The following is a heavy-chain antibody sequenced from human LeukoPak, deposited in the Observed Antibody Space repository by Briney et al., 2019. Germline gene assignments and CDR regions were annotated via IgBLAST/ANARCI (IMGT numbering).Heavy chain of an antibody. D-gene: IGHD3-22*01. CDR3: ARDLYDSSGYYNY. V-gene: IGHV3-21*01. CDR1: GFTFSSYS. J-gene: IGHJ4*02. CDR2: ISSSSSYI. Sequence: PGGSLRLSCAASGFTFSSYSMTWVRQAPGKGLEWVSSISSSSSYIYYADSVKGRFTISRDNAKNSLYLQTNSLRAEDTAVYYCARDLYDSSGYYNYWGQGTLVTVSS.